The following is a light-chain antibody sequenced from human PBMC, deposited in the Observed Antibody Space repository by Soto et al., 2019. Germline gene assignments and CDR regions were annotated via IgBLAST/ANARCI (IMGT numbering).Light chain of an antibody. J-gene: IGLJ1*01. Sequence: LTQPRSVSGSPGQSVTISCTGTSSDIGGYNYVSWYQQHPGKAPKLIIYDVSKRPSGVPDRFSGSKSGNTASLTISGLQADDEADYYCCSYAGTYTLYVFGTGTKVTVL. CDR1: SSDIGGYNY. CDR3: CSYAGTYTLYV. CDR2: DVS. V-gene: IGLV2-11*01.